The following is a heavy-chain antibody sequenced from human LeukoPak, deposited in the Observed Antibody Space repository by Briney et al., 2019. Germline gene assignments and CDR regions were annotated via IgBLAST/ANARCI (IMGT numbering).Heavy chain of an antibody. D-gene: IGHD3-22*01. CDR1: GFTFSSYA. Sequence: GGSLRLSCAASGFTFSSYAMHWVRQAPGKGLEWVAVISYDGSNKYYADSVKGRFTISRDNSKNTLYLQMNSLRAEDTAVYYCARDGAVGYYYDSSGYYFLDHWGQGTLVTVSS. J-gene: IGHJ4*02. CDR2: ISYDGSNK. V-gene: IGHV3-30-3*01. CDR3: ARDGAVGYYYDSSGYYFLDH.